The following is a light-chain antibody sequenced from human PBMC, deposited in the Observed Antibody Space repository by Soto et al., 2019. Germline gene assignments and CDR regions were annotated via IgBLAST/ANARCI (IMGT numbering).Light chain of an antibody. V-gene: IGKV3-20*01. CDR2: GAT. CDR3: QQYGSSHLT. J-gene: IGKJ4*02. Sequence: VLTQSPATLSLSPGERATLSCRASQTVTSSYLSWYQQKPGQAPRLLIYGATNRATGIPDRFSGRGSGTDFTLPISRLEPEDFAVYYCQQYGSSHLTFGGGTKVDI. CDR1: QTVTSSY.